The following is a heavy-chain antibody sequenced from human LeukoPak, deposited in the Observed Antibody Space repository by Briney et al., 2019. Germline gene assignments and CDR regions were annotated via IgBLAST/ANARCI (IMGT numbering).Heavy chain of an antibody. V-gene: IGHV4-59*01. J-gene: IGHJ4*02. D-gene: IGHD1-14*01. CDR1: GGSISNYY. CDR3: ARAPPGIGYYFDN. CDR2: ISYSWST. Sequence: SETLSLTCTVSGGSISNYYWSWIRQPPGEEFEWIGDISYSWSTTYKPSLISRVTISVDTSKNQSSLKLNSVTAADTAVYYCARAPPGIGYYFDNWGQGTLVTVSS.